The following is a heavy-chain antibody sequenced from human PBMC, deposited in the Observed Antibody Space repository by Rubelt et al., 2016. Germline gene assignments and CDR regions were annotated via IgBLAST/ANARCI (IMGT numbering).Heavy chain of an antibody. CDR3: GRGNSWYPL. V-gene: IGHV5-10-1*03. CDR2: IDPSDSYI. D-gene: IGHD6-13*01. J-gene: IGHJ4*02. CDR1: GYNFTTYW. Sequence: EVQLVQSGAEVKKPGESLRISCKGSGYNFTTYWISWVRQTPGKGPEWMGRIDPSDSYINYSPSFQGHVTISADKSISTAYLQWSSLKASDTAMYYCGRGNSWYPLWGQGTLVTVSS.